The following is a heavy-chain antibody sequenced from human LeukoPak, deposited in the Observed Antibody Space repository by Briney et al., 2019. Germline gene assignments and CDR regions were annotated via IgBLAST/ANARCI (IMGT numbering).Heavy chain of an antibody. J-gene: IGHJ4*02. D-gene: IGHD3/OR15-3a*01. V-gene: IGHV3-7*01. CDR2: IKQDGSEK. CDR3: ARFPRLISYYFDY. CDR1: GFTFSSYW. Sequence: GGSLRLSCAASGFTFSSYWMSWVRQAPGKGLEWVANIKQDGSEKYYVDPVKGRFTISRDNAKNSLYLQMNSLRAEDTAVYYCARFPRLISYYFDYWGQGTLVTVSS.